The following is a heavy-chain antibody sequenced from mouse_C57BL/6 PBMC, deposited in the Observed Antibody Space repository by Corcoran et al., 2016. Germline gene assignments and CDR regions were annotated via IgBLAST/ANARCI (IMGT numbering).Heavy chain of an antibody. V-gene: IGHV9-3*01. D-gene: IGHD3-2*02. CDR3: ARAAQATDFDY. Sequence: QIQLVQSGPELKKPGETVKISCKASGYTFTTYEMNWVKQAPGKGLKWMGWINTYSGVPTYADDFKGRFAFSLETSASTAYLQINNLKNEDTATYFCARAAQATDFDYWGQGTTLTVSS. J-gene: IGHJ2*01. CDR1: GYTFTTYE. CDR2: INTYSGVP.